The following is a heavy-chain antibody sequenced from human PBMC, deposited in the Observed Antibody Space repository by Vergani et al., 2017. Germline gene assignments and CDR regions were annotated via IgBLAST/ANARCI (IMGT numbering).Heavy chain of an antibody. CDR1: GFTLRNYD. J-gene: IGHJ4*02. CDR3: AKHFRGWGIDY. CDR2: IQFDGSNQ. V-gene: IGHV3-30*02. D-gene: IGHD3-16*01. Sequence: QVQLVESGGGVVQRGGFLKLPCSTSGFTLRNYDMQWNRQGPGKGLEFVAFIQFDGSNQYYADSVKGRFTLSRDFSKNTLYLQMNSLRTDDTATYYCAKHFRGWGIDYWGQGTQVIVSS.